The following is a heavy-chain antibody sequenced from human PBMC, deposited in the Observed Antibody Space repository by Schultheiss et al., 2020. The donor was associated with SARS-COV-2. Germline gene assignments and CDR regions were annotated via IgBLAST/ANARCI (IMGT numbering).Heavy chain of an antibody. CDR1: GGSISSSNW. Sequence: SETLSLTCAVSGGSISSSNWWSWVRQPPGKGLEWIGEIYHSGSTNYNPSLKSRVTISVDKSKNQFSLKLSSVTAADTAVYYCARRVAAAGDYYYYGMDVWGQGTTVTVSS. D-gene: IGHD6-13*01. CDR2: IYHSGST. J-gene: IGHJ6*02. V-gene: IGHV4-4*02. CDR3: ARRVAAAGDYYYYGMDV.